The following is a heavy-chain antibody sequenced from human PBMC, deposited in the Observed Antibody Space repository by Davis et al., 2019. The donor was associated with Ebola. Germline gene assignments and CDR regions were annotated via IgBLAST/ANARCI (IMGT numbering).Heavy chain of an antibody. Sequence: AASVKVSCKASGYTFPSYYMHWVRQAPGQGLEWMGIINPSGGSTSYAQKFQGRVTMTRDTSTSTVYMELSSLRSEDTAVYYCARTFCSGGSCYHLFDYWGQGTLVTVSS. CDR3: ARTFCSGGSCYHLFDY. CDR1: GYTFPSYY. CDR2: INPSGGST. D-gene: IGHD2-15*01. V-gene: IGHV1-46*01. J-gene: IGHJ4*02.